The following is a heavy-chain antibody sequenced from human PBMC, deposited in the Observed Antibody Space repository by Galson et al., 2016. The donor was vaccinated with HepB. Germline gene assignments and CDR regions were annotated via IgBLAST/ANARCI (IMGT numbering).Heavy chain of an antibody. CDR3: ARGRTTSCNSAFDI. Sequence: SLRLSCAASGFIFNSYSMNWVRQAPGKGLEWISYISSSSNSMYYADSVKGRFTISRDNSKNTLYLQVNSLRVEDTAIYYCARGRTTSCNSAFDIWGQGTMVTVSS. D-gene: IGHD2-2*02. J-gene: IGHJ3*02. V-gene: IGHV3-48*01. CDR2: ISSSSNSM. CDR1: GFIFNSYS.